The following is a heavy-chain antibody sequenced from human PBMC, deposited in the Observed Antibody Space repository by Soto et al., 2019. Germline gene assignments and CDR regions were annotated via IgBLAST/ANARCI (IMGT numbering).Heavy chain of an antibody. CDR1: GYSFTSHY. D-gene: IGHD1-1*01. CDR3: AGYRLWHDLILSFDP. Sequence: QVQLVQSGAEVKKPGASVKVSCKAIGYSFTSHYMHWVRQAPGQGLEWMGTIYPGGVNIGYAQKFRVRVMXPXDXSAXAVYMVLKGLTFAATAVYYCAGYRLWHDLILSFDPWGQGTLVTVSS. J-gene: IGHJ5*02. V-gene: IGHV1-46*03. CDR2: IYPGGVNI.